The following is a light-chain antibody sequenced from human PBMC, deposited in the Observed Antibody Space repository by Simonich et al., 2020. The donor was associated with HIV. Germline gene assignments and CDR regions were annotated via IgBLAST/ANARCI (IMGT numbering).Light chain of an antibody. V-gene: IGKV4-1*01. J-gene: IGKJ1*01. CDR3: QQYYSTLWT. Sequence: DIVMTQSPDSLAVSLGGRATITCKSSQSVLYSSNNKNDLAWYQQKPGQPPKLLIYWAATRESGVPDRFSGSGSGTDFTLTISSLQAEDVAVYYCQQYYSTLWTFGQGTKVEIK. CDR2: WAA. CDR1: QSVLYSSNNKND.